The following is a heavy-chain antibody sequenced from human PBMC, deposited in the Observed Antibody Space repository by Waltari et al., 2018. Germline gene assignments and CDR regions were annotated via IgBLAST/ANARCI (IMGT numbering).Heavy chain of an antibody. Sequence: QLQLQESGPRLVKPSETLSLTCTASGGSIRHTYWPWIPQSPEKGLEWIGRISGSGGSPEYNSALNSRVTISTDTSKNQFSLNLSSVTAADTAVYYCVRGGIAVTSRFDVWGPGVLVTVSS. CDR1: GGSIRHTY. CDR2: ISGSGGSP. J-gene: IGHJ5*02. D-gene: IGHD6-19*01. V-gene: IGHV4-4*07. CDR3: VRGGIAVTSRFDV.